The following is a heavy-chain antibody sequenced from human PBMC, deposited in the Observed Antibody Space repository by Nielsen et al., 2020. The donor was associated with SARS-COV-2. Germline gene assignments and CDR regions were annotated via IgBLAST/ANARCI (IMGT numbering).Heavy chain of an antibody. CDR2: VSASGGST. Sequence: GGSLRLSCAASGFTFSSYSMNWVRQAPGRGLQWVTGVSASGGSTYYTDSVKGRFSISRDNSKNTLYLQMHSLSVEDTAVYYCAKDGVVRGDALDLWGQGTMVTVSS. CDR3: AKDGVVRGDALDL. V-gene: IGHV3-23*01. CDR1: GFTFSSYS. J-gene: IGHJ3*01. D-gene: IGHD3-10*01.